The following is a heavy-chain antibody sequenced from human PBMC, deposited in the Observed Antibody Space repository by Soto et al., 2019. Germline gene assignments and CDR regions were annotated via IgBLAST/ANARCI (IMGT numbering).Heavy chain of an antibody. CDR3: ARTRNSMAGMDV. V-gene: IGHV3-21*01. CDR1: GFTFSSYS. D-gene: IGHD1-1*01. Sequence: EVQLVESGGGLVKPGGSLRLSCAASGFTFSSYSMNWVRQAPGKGLEWVSSISSSSSYIYYADSVKGRFTISRDNAKNSLYLQMNSLRAEDTAVYYCARTRNSMAGMDVWGQGTTVTVSS. CDR2: ISSSSSYI. J-gene: IGHJ6*02.